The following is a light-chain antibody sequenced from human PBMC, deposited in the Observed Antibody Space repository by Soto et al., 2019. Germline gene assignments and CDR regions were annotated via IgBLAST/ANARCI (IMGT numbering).Light chain of an antibody. CDR3: SSFTSSSTLLV. Sequence: QSALTQPPSVSGSPGQSVTISCTGTSSDVGAYNYVSWYQQHPGKAPKLMIFDVSNRPSGVSNRFSGSKSGNTASLTISGLQAEDEADYYCSSFTSSSTLLVFGGGTKLTVL. CDR2: DVS. J-gene: IGLJ2*01. V-gene: IGLV2-14*03. CDR1: SSDVGAYNY.